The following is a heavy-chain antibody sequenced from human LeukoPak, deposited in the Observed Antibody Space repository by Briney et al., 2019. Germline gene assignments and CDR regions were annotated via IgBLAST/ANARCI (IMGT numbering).Heavy chain of an antibody. V-gene: IGHV4-59*01. D-gene: IGHD6-19*01. J-gene: IGHJ3*02. Sequence: PSETLSLTCTVSGGSISSYYWSWIRQPPGKGLEWIGYIYYSGSTNYNPSLKSRVTISVDTSNNQFSLKLSSVTAADTAVYYCARNIKGGGWYMAFDIWGQGTMVTVSS. CDR1: GGSISSYY. CDR3: ARNIKGGGWYMAFDI. CDR2: IYYSGST.